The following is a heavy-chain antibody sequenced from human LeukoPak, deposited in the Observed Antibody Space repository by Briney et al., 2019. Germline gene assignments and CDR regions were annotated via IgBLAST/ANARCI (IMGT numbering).Heavy chain of an antibody. V-gene: IGHV3-64*01. Sequence: PGGSLRLSCAASGFTFSSYAMHWVRQAPGKGLEYVSAISSNGGSTYYANSVKGRFTISRDNSKNTLYLQMGSLRAEDTAVYYCARARWFYYYYMDVWGKGTTVTVSS. CDR3: ARARWFYYYYMDV. D-gene: IGHD3-10*01. J-gene: IGHJ6*03. CDR2: ISSNGGST. CDR1: GFTFSSYA.